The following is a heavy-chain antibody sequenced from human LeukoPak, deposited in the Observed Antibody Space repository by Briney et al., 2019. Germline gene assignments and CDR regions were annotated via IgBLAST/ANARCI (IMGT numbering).Heavy chain of an antibody. Sequence: LGESLKISCKGSGYSFTSYWIAWVRQMPGKGLEWMGIIYPDDSDTRYSPSFQGQVTITADKSISTAYLQWSSLKASDNAMYYCARQRCSSGWPNDYWGQGTLVTVSS. V-gene: IGHV5-51*01. CDR1: GYSFTSYW. J-gene: IGHJ4*02. CDR3: ARQRCSSGWPNDY. D-gene: IGHD6-19*01. CDR2: IYPDDSDT.